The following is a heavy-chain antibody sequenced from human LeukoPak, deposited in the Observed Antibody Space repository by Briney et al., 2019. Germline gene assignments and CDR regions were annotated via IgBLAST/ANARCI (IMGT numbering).Heavy chain of an antibody. Sequence: SVKVSCKASGGTFSSYAISWVRQAPGQGLEWRGGIIPIFGTANYAQKFQGRVTITADESTSTAYMELSSLRSEDTAVYYCATHYYDSSGYFRYWGQGTLVTVSS. D-gene: IGHD3-22*01. CDR3: ATHYYDSSGYFRY. J-gene: IGHJ4*02. CDR1: GGTFSSYA. CDR2: IIPIFGTA. V-gene: IGHV1-69*13.